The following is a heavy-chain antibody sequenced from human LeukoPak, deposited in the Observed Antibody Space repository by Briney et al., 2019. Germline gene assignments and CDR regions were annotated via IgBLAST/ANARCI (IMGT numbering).Heavy chain of an antibody. V-gene: IGHV4-39*01. CDR2: IYYSGST. CDR3: ARHRYSSSWYFDY. J-gene: IGHJ4*02. Sequence: SETLSLTCTVSGGSISGSSYYWGWIRQPPGKGLEWIGSIYYSGSTYYNPSLKSRVTISVDTSKNQFSLKLSSVTAADTAVYYCARHRYSSSWYFDYWGQGTLVTVSS. D-gene: IGHD6-13*01. CDR1: GGSISGSSYY.